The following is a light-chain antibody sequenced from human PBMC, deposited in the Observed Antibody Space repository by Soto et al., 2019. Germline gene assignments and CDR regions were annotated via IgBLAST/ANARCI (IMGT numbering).Light chain of an antibody. J-gene: IGKJ4*01. Sequence: IQMTQSPSALSASVGDRVTITCRASQSISIYLNWYQQKPGKAPKLLIYAASSLQSGVPSRFSGSGSGTDFTLIISSLQPEDFATYYCQQSYSTPLTFGGGTKVEIK. CDR3: QQSYSTPLT. CDR1: QSISIY. V-gene: IGKV1-39*01. CDR2: AAS.